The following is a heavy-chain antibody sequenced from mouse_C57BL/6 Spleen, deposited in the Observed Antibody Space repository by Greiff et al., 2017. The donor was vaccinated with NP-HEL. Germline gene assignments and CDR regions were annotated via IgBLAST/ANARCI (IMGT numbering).Heavy chain of an antibody. D-gene: IGHD3-3*01. CDR1: GYAFRSYW. CDR3: ARRRGTLYAMDY. J-gene: IGHJ4*01. V-gene: IGHV1-80*01. Sequence: QVQLKQSGAELVKPGASVKISCKAYGYAFRSYWMNWVQQRPGKGLELIGQIYPGDGDTNYNGKFKGQATLTADKSSHQPYMQLSSLTSEDSAVYFWARRRGTLYAMDYWGQGTSVTVSS. CDR2: IYPGDGDT.